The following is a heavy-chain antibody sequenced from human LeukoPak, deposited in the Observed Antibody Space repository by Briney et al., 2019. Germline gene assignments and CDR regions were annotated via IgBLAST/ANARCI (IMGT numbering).Heavy chain of an antibody. Sequence: GGSLRLSCAASGFTFSSYEMNWVRQAPGKGLEWVSYISSSGSTIYNADSVKGRFTISRDNAKNSLYLQMNSLRAEDTAVYYCARDSGGYRMYNWFDPWGQGTLVTVSS. D-gene: IGHD5-18*01. CDR3: ARDSGGYRMYNWFDP. CDR1: GFTFSSYE. CDR2: ISSSGSTI. J-gene: IGHJ5*02. V-gene: IGHV3-48*03.